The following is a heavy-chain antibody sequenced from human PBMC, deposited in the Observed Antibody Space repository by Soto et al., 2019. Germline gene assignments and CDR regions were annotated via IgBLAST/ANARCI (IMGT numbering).Heavy chain of an antibody. CDR2: IHGTRSII. Sequence: EVQLVESGGGLVQPGGSLRLSCEVSGFTSSIHAMNWVRQAPGKGLEWVAYIHGTRSIIYYADSVKGRFTISRDNAKNSLFLQMDSLRDEDTAVYYCARDARNADYDYWGQGTLVTVSS. CDR3: ARDARNADYDY. V-gene: IGHV3-48*02. J-gene: IGHJ4*02. CDR1: GFTSSIHA. D-gene: IGHD3-16*01.